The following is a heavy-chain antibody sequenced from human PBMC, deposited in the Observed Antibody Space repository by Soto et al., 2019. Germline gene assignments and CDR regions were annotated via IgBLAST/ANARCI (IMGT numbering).Heavy chain of an antibody. CDR3: ARAMYSRTLTVFDF. V-gene: IGHV3-11*01. CDR2: ISSSGSTI. Sequence: QVQLVESGGGLVKPGGSLRLSCAASGFTFSDYYMSWIRQAPGKGLEWVSYISSSGSTIYYADSVKGRFTIARDNPKNPLYLQTNSLTAEDTAVYYCARAMYSRTLTVFDFWGQGTLVTVSS. D-gene: IGHD6-6*01. J-gene: IGHJ4*02. CDR1: GFTFSDYY.